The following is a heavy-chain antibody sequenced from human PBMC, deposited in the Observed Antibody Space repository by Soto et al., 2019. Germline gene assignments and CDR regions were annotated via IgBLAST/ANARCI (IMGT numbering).Heavy chain of an antibody. CDR2: ISWNSGSI. CDR3: AKAYYNAMDV. J-gene: IGHJ6*02. CDR1: GFTFDDYA. V-gene: IGHV3-9*01. Sequence: LRLSCVASGFTFDDYAMHWVRQAPGKGLEWVSGISWNSGSIGYADSVKGRFTISRDNAKNSLYLQMNSLRAEDTALYYCAKAYYNAMDVWGQGTTVTVSS.